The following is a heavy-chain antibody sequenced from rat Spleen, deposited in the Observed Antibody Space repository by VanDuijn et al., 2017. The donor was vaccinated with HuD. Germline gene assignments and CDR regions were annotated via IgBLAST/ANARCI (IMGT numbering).Heavy chain of an antibody. J-gene: IGHJ3*01. CDR2: ISGSSGTI. V-gene: IGHV5-34*01. D-gene: IGHD1-11*01. CDR1: GFTFSDYG. CDR3: ARDYGRFGY. Sequence: EVQLVKSGGGLVQPGRSLKLSCVASGFTFSDYGMNWIRQAPGKGLEWIAYISGSSGTIYYADTVKGRFTISRDNAKNTLYLRLSSLRSEDTAVYYCARDYGRFGYWGQGTLVIVSS.